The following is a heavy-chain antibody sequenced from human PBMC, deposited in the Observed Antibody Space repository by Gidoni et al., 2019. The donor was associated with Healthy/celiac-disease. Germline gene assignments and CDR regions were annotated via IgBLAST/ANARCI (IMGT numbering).Heavy chain of an antibody. J-gene: IGHJ4*02. Sequence: EVQLVESGGGLVQPGRSLRLSCAASGFTFDDYAMHWVRQAPGKGLEWVSGISWNSGSIGYADSVKGRFTISRDNAKNSLYLQMNSLRAEDTALYYCAKDSGVTIFGVVAYWGQGTLVTVSS. D-gene: IGHD3-3*01. CDR2: ISWNSGSI. CDR1: GFTFDDYA. CDR3: AKDSGVTIFGVVAY. V-gene: IGHV3-9*01.